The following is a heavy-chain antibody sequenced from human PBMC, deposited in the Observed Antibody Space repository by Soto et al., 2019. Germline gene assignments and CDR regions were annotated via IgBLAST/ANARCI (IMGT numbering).Heavy chain of an antibody. CDR2: MNPNSGNT. Sequence: GASVKVSCKASGYTFTSYDINWVRQATGQGLEWMGWMNPNSGNTGYAQKFQGRVTMTRNTSISTAYMELSSLRSEDTAVYYCARAVLRFLEWLPNRTNYYHYYYYMDVWGKGTTVTVSS. CDR3: ARAVLRFLEWLPNRTNYYHYYYYMDV. J-gene: IGHJ6*03. D-gene: IGHD3-3*01. V-gene: IGHV1-8*01. CDR1: GYTFTSYD.